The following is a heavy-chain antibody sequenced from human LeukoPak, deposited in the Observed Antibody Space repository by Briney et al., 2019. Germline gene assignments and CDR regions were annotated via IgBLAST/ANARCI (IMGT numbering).Heavy chain of an antibody. J-gene: IGHJ4*02. Sequence: QPGGSLRLSCAASGFTFSSYAMSWVRQAPGKGLEWVSYISSSSSAIYYADSVKGRFTISRDNARNSMYLQMNSLRAEDTAVYYCARDWDRGGFEYWGQGTLVTVSS. CDR3: ARDWDRGGFEY. CDR1: GFTFSSYA. CDR2: ISSSSSAI. V-gene: IGHV3-48*04. D-gene: IGHD3-10*01.